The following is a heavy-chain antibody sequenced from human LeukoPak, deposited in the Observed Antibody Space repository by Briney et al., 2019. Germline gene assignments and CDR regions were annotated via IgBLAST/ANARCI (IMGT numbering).Heavy chain of an antibody. CDR2: IYSTGST. Sequence: SETLSLTCTVFGGSISRSGYYWAWVRQPPGKGLEWIGNIYSTGSTYYNPSLRSRVTISVDTSKNQFSLNLSSVTAADTAVYYCAHNSATYMRLAYWGQGTLVTVSS. CDR1: GGSISRSGYY. D-gene: IGHD1-26*01. J-gene: IGHJ4*02. V-gene: IGHV4-39*01. CDR3: AHNSATYMRLAY.